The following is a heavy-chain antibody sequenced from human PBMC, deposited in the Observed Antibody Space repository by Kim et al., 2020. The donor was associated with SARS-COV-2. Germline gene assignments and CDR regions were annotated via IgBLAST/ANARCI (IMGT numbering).Heavy chain of an antibody. CDR1: GGSFSGYY. V-gene: IGHV4-34*01. CDR2: INHSGST. J-gene: IGHJ3*02. CDR3: ARGIVGATGDAFDI. D-gene: IGHD1-26*01. Sequence: SETLSLTCAVYGGSFSGYYWSWIRQPPGKGLEWIGEINHSGSTNYNPSLKSRVTISVDTSKNQFSLKLSSVTAADTAVYYCARGIVGATGDAFDIWGQGTMVTVSS.